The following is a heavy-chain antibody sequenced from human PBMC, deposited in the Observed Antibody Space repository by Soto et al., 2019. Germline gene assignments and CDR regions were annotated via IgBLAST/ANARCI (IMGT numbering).Heavy chain of an antibody. D-gene: IGHD2-15*01. CDR3: ARPSCCASRHYGLDV. V-gene: IGHV5-51*01. Sequence: PGEALKVCCKGSGDMFSNCCIGWVRQMPGKGLEWMGIIYPGDSDTRYSPSFQGQVTISADKSISTAYLQWSSLKASYTAMYYCARPSCCASRHYGLDVSGQGSTVIVSS. J-gene: IGHJ6*02. CDR1: GDMFSNCC. CDR2: IYPGDSDT.